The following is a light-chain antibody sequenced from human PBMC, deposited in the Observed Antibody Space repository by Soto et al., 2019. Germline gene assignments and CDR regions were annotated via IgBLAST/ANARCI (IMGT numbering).Light chain of an antibody. CDR2: KAS. CDR3: QHYNSYSEA. J-gene: IGKJ1*01. CDR1: QTISSW. Sequence: IHMTQSPSTLSGSVGYRVTITFLASQTISSWLAWYQQKPGKAPKLLIYKASTLKSGVPSRFSGSGSGTEFTLTISSLQPDDFATYYCQHYNSYSEAFGQGTKV. V-gene: IGKV1-5*03.